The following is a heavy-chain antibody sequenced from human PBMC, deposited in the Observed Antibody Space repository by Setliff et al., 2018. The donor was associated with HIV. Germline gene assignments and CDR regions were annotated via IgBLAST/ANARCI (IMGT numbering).Heavy chain of an antibody. CDR3: SLGYCSGGSCYSDPGVAFDI. J-gene: IGHJ3*02. CDR1: GFTFRDYW. V-gene: IGHV3-74*01. CDR2: VNRDGSST. Sequence: GGSLRLSCAASGFTFRDYWMHWVRQVPGKGLVWVSRVNRDGSSTTYADSVKGRFTISRDNAMNTAYLQMNSLRGEDTALYYCSLGYCSGGSCYSDPGVAFDIWGQGTMVTVSS. D-gene: IGHD2-15*01.